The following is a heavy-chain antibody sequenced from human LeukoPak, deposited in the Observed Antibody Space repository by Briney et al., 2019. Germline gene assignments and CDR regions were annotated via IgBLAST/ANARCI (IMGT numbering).Heavy chain of an antibody. CDR1: GASISSNDYY. Sequence: SETLSLTCTVSGASISSNDYYWSWIRQPPGKGLEWIGEINHSGITNYNPSLKSRVTISAGTSKNQFSLKLSSVTAADTSVYYCASDTVAGTGWGQGTLVTVSS. D-gene: IGHD6-19*01. CDR2: INHSGIT. V-gene: IGHV4-39*07. CDR3: ASDTVAGTG. J-gene: IGHJ4*02.